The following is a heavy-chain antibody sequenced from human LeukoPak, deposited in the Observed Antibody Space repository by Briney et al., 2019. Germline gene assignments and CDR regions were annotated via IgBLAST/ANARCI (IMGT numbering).Heavy chain of an antibody. CDR1: GGSFSGYY. CDR2: INHSGCT. CDR3: ARHSLYCSGGSCYLFPFDY. V-gene: IGHV4-34*01. Sequence: SETLSLTCAVYGGSFSGYYWSWIRQPPGKGLEWIGEINHSGCTNYNPSLKSRVTISVDTSKNQFSLKLSSVTAADTAVYYCARHSLYCSGGSCYLFPFDYWGQGTLATVSS. D-gene: IGHD2-15*01. J-gene: IGHJ4*02.